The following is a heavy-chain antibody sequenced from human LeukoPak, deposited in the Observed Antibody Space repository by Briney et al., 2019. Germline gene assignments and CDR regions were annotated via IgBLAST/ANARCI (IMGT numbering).Heavy chain of an antibody. CDR3: AKDGRPGDCYFDY. D-gene: IGHD2-21*02. V-gene: IGHV3-30-3*01. J-gene: IGHJ4*02. CDR1: GFTFSSYA. CDR2: ISYDGSNK. Sequence: SGGSLRLSCAASGFTFSSYAMHWVRQAPGKGLEWVAVISYDGSNKYYADSVKGRFTISRDNSKNTLYLQMNSLRAEDTAVYYCAKDGRPGDCYFDYWGQGTLVTVSS.